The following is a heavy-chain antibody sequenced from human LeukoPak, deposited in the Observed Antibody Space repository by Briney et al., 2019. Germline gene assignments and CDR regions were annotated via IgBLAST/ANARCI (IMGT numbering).Heavy chain of an antibody. Sequence: PSETLSLTCTVSGGSITSSNFYWGWIRQPPGKGLEWIGSIFYTGNTYYQPSLRGRLSISLDTSKNLFSLRQNSVTAADTAVYYCARNYYDSSGYYTDQFYFDSWGQGTLVTVSS. V-gene: IGHV4-39*07. J-gene: IGHJ4*02. CDR3: ARNYYDSSGYYTDQFYFDS. CDR1: GGSITSSNFY. D-gene: IGHD3-22*01. CDR2: IFYTGNT.